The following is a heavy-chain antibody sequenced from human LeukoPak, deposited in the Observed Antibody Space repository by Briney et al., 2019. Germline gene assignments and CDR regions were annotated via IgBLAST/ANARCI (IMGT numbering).Heavy chain of an antibody. D-gene: IGHD3-22*01. CDR1: GSSISSGGYY. CDR2: IYSSGST. Sequence: PSETLSVTCTVSGSSISSGGYYWSWLRQHRGKGLEWIGYIYSSGSTIYNPSLRSRVIISVDTSKNQFSLTLDSVTVVDTAIYYCARHYDSRTYSSYYIDYWGQGTLVTVSS. J-gene: IGHJ4*02. V-gene: IGHV4-31*03. CDR3: ARHYDSRTYSSYYIDY.